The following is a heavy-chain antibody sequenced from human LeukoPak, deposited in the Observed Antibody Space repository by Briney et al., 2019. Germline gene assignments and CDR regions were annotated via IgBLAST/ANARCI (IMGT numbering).Heavy chain of an antibody. J-gene: IGHJ3*02. V-gene: IGHV3-23*01. Sequence: GGSLRLSCVASEFTFSDYAMSWVRQAPGKGLEWVSAISGSGGSTSYADSVKGRFTISRDNSKSTLYLQMNSLRAEDTAVYYRARNGYGDSAGFDIWGLGTMVTVSS. D-gene: IGHD4-17*01. CDR2: ISGSGGST. CDR3: ARNGYGDSAGFDI. CDR1: EFTFSDYA.